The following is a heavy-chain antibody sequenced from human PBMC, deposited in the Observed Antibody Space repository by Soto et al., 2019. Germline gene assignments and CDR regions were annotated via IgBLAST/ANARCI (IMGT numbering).Heavy chain of an antibody. Sequence: QVQLVQAGAEVKKPGASVKVSCKASGYTCTSYDINWVRQATGQGLAWMGWMNANSGNTGDAQKFQGRVTMTRNTSISTAYMELSSLRSEDTAVYYCARGYHSSSWYAGYWGQGTLVTVSS. CDR3: ARGYHSSSWYAGY. V-gene: IGHV1-8*01. CDR2: MNANSGNT. J-gene: IGHJ4*02. CDR1: GYTCTSYD. D-gene: IGHD6-13*01.